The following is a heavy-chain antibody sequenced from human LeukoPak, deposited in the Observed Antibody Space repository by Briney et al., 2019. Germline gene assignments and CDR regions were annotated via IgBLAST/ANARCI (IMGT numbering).Heavy chain of an antibody. CDR1: GFTFFNAW. V-gene: IGHV3-53*01. D-gene: IGHD4/OR15-4a*01. CDR2: IYSDNT. CDR3: ARRAGAYSHPYDY. J-gene: IGHJ4*02. Sequence: GGSLRLSCAASGFTFFNAWMSWVRQAPGKGLEWVSFIYSDNTHYSDSVKGRFTISRDNSKNTLYLQMNSLRAEDTAVYYCARRAGAYSHPYDYWGQGTLVTVSS.